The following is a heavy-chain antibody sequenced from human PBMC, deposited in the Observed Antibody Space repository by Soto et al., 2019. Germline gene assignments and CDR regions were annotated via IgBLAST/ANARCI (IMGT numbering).Heavy chain of an antibody. CDR2: IIPILGIA. J-gene: IGHJ4*02. Sequence: GASVKVSCKASGGTFSSYTISWVRQAPGQGLEWMGRIIPILGIANYAQKFQDRVTLTRNTSTSTVYMELSSLRPEDTAVYYCARDLGEGFDYWGQGTLVTVSS. V-gene: IGHV1-69*04. CDR3: ARDLGEGFDY. CDR1: GGTFSSYT. D-gene: IGHD4-17*01.